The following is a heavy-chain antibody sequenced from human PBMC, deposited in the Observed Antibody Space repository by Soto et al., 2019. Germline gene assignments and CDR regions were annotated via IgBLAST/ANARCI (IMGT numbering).Heavy chain of an antibody. J-gene: IGHJ4*02. V-gene: IGHV3-64D*06. D-gene: IGHD6-19*01. CDR1: GFTFSSYG. CDR2: IKNSGSTT. CDR3: AVVAGSYWFDC. Sequence: EVQLVESGGTLVQPGGSLRLSCSASGFTFSSYGMHWVRQAPGKGLEYVSAIKNSGSTTNYADSVKGRFTISRDHSKNMLYLQMSSLTSEDTAVYYCAVVAGSYWFDCWGQGTLVTVSS.